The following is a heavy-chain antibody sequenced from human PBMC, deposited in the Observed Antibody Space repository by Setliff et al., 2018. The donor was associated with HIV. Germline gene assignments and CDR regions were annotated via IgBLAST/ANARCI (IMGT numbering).Heavy chain of an antibody. D-gene: IGHD3-3*01. J-gene: IGHJ3*02. CDR1: GYTFSSYG. CDR2: ISAYNGNT. CDR3: ARGYYNFWSGYYDSRFPNPIDAFDI. Sequence: ASVKVSWKASGYTFSSYGISWVRQAPGQGVEWMGWISAYNGNTNYAQKLQGRVTMTTDTSTSTAYMELRSLRSDDTAVYYCARGYYNFWSGYYDSRFPNPIDAFDIWGQGTMVTVSS. V-gene: IGHV1-18*01.